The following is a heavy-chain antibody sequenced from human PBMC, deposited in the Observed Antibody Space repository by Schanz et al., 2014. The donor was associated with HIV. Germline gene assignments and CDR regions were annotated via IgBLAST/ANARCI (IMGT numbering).Heavy chain of an antibody. CDR3: AKNVWGVGATMLHYLEY. J-gene: IGHJ4*02. Sequence: QVQLVDSGGGVVQPGRSLRLSCAASGFTFNSYDMHWVRQAPGKGLEWVAVVSYDGSNEHYADSVKGRFTISRDNSRNTLFLHMNSLSGEDTAVYYCAKNVWGVGATMLHYLEYWGQGTLVTVSS. V-gene: IGHV3-30*18. D-gene: IGHD1-26*01. CDR2: VSYDGSNE. CDR1: GFTFNSYD.